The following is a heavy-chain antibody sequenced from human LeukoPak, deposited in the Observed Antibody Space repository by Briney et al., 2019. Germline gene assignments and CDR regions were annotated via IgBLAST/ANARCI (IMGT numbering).Heavy chain of an antibody. CDR1: GGSFSGYY. CDR2: INHSGST. CDR3: ASYYRYYYGSGSSFDY. Sequence: PSETLSLTCAVYGGSFSGYYWSWIRQPPGKGLEWIGEINHSGSTNYNPSLKSRVTISVDTSKNQFSLKLSSVTAADTAVYYCASYYRYYYGSGSSFDYWGQGTLVTVSS. D-gene: IGHD3-10*01. V-gene: IGHV4-34*01. J-gene: IGHJ4*02.